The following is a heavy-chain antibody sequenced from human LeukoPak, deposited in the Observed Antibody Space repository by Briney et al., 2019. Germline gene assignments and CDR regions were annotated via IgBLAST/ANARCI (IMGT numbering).Heavy chain of an antibody. CDR3: AKRKGSYYYDSSGYLDY. D-gene: IGHD3-22*01. CDR1: GFTFCSYD. J-gene: IGHJ4*02. CDR2: ISGGGDII. Sequence: GGYLRLSCAASGFTFCSYDMTWVRQAPGKGLEWVSGISGGGDIIYYADSVKGRITISRDNSKNTLYLQMNSLRAADTAVYYCAKRKGSYYYDSSGYLDYWGQGTLVTVSS. V-gene: IGHV3-23*01.